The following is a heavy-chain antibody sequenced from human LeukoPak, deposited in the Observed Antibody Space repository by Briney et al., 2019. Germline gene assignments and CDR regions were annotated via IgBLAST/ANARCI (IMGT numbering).Heavy chain of an antibody. CDR3: ASGYGSGSYYNELDY. J-gene: IGHJ4*02. V-gene: IGHV3-20*04. Sequence: PGGSLRLSCAASGFPFDDYDMSWVPHAPGKGVEWDPRINWNGGSTGYADYVRGRFTISRDNAKNSLYLQMNSLRAEDTALYYCASGYGSGSYYNELDYWGQGTLVTVSS. CDR2: INWNGGST. CDR1: GFPFDDYD. D-gene: IGHD3-10*01.